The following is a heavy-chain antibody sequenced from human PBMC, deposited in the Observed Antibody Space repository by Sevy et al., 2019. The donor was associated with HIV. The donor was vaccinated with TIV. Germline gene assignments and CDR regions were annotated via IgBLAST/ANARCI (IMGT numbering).Heavy chain of an antibody. D-gene: IGHD3-22*01. CDR2: IYSGVTT. J-gene: IGHJ3*02. CDR1: GFTVGSNY. V-gene: IGHV3-53*01. CDR3: AIVSVYYYVSSGYYTTGNAFDI. Sequence: GGSLRLSCAASGFTVGSNYMSWVRQAPGKGLEWVSIIYSGVTTSYADSVKGRFTISRDNSKNTLYLQMKSLRAEDTARYYCAIVSVYYYVSSGYYTTGNAFDIWGQGTMVTVSS.